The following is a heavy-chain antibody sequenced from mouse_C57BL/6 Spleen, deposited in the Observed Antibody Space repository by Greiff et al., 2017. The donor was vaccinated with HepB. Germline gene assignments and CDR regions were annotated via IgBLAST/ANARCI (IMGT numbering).Heavy chain of an antibody. Sequence: DVKLVESGGGLVKPGGSLKLSCAASGFTFSSYTMSWVRQTPEKRLEWVATISGGGGNTYYPDSVKGRFTISRDNAKNTLYLQMSSLRSEDTALYYCARHHDYGAWFAYWGQGTLVTVSA. J-gene: IGHJ3*01. CDR1: GFTFSSYT. D-gene: IGHD2-4*01. CDR2: ISGGGGNT. CDR3: ARHHDYGAWFAY. V-gene: IGHV5-9*01.